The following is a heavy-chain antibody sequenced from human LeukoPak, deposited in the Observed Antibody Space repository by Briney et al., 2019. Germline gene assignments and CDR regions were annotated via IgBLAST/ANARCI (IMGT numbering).Heavy chain of an antibody. CDR1: GFIFNTFA. J-gene: IGHJ4*02. Sequence: GGSLRLSCAASGFIFNTFAMHWVRQAPGKGLEWVAVLSSDGINKYYADSVKGRFTVSRDNSKSTLFLQMNSLRGEDTAVYYWAKGEGRRVLGTADYWGQGTLVTVSS. CDR3: AKGEGRRVLGTADY. V-gene: IGHV3-30*04. D-gene: IGHD7-27*01. CDR2: LSSDGINK.